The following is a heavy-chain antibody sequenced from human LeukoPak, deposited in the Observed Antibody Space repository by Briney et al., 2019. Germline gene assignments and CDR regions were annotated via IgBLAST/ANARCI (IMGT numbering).Heavy chain of an antibody. CDR1: GFTFSTSW. Sequence: GGSLRLXCATSGFTFSTSWMHWVRQAPGKGLVWVSRINTDGNTIDYADSVKGRFTISRANAKNTLYLQMNSLRAEDTAIYYCVRDMGYYDKVWGQGNLVTVSS. CDR2: INTDGNTI. J-gene: IGHJ4*02. CDR3: VRDMGYYDKV. D-gene: IGHD3-22*01. V-gene: IGHV3-74*01.